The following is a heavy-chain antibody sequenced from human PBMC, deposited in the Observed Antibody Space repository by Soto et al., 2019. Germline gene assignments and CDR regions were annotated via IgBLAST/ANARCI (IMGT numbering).Heavy chain of an antibody. D-gene: IGHD3-16*02. CDR3: ARASFGGVIGALGY. CDR1: GFTFSDHY. Sequence: GSLRLSCAASGFTFSDHYMDWVRQAPGKGMEWVGRVRKKVNSYSTEYAASVKGRFIISRDDSKNSLYLQMNSLRTEDTAVYYCARASFGGVIGALGYWGRGTLVTVSS. V-gene: IGHV3-72*01. CDR2: VRKKVNSYST. J-gene: IGHJ4*02.